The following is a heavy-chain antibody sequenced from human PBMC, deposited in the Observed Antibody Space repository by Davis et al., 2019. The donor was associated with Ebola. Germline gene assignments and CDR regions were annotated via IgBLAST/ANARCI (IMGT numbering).Heavy chain of an antibody. CDR1: GFTFSSYS. Sequence: PGGSLRLSCAASGFTFSSYSMNWVRQAPGKGLEWVSSISSSSSYIYYADSVKGRFTISRDNAKNSLYLQMNSLKTEDTAVYYCTSQASKGIAVAAGDYWGQGTLVTVSS. V-gene: IGHV3-21*04. J-gene: IGHJ4*02. CDR3: TSQASKGIAVAAGDY. CDR2: ISSSSSYI. D-gene: IGHD6-19*01.